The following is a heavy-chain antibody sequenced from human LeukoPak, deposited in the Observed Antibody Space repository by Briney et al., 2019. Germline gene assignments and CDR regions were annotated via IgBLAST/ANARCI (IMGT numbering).Heavy chain of an antibody. Sequence: GASVKVSCKASGYTFTSHYMHWVRQAPGQGLEWMGLINPTGTSTGYAQKFQGRVTMTRDMSTSTAYMELSSLRSEDTAVYYCAGGTTDIVVVPATLRNYYFDYWGQGTLVTVSS. D-gene: IGHD2-2*01. V-gene: IGHV1-46*01. CDR2: INPTGTST. CDR3: AGGTTDIVVVPATLRNYYFDY. J-gene: IGHJ4*02. CDR1: GYTFTSHY.